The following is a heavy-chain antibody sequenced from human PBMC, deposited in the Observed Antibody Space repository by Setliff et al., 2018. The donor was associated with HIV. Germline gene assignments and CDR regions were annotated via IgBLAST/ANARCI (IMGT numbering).Heavy chain of an antibody. CDR2: MTGTDGTV. CDR3: ARTSTTTGTTLNWFDP. V-gene: IGHV3-48*03. Sequence: GGSLRLSCAASGFIFSDYEMNWVRQAPGKGLEWVSFMTGTDGTVFYADSVRGRFTISRDNAKNSLYLQMNSLRVEDTAVYYCARTSTTTGTTLNWFDPWGQGTLVTVSS. CDR1: GFIFSDYE. J-gene: IGHJ5*02. D-gene: IGHD1-1*01.